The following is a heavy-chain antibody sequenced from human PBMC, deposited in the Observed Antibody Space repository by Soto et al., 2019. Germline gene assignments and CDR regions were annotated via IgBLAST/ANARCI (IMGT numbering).Heavy chain of an antibody. V-gene: IGHV3-11*01. Sequence: QVQLVESGGGLVKPGASLRLSCVASGFTFSDHYMSWIRQAPGKGLEWVSYIDRSGSATYHADSVKGRFTISRDNAKNSLLLQMNSLRAEDTAVYYCARGHYGLDYWGQGTLVTVSS. CDR1: GFTFSDHY. J-gene: IGHJ4*02. D-gene: IGHD3-10*01. CDR2: IDRSGSAT. CDR3: ARGHYGLDY.